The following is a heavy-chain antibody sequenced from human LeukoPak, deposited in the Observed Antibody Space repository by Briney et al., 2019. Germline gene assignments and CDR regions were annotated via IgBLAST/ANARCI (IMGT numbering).Heavy chain of an antibody. CDR3: ARDDSSRDDSGGYHY. V-gene: IGHV4-4*07. Sequence: SETLSLTCAVFNASVISHHWAWIRQPAGRGLEWVGRVHFSGSTNYNPFLRSRVALSLDKTKNELSLTLKSVSAADTAVYYCARDDSSRDDSGGYHYWGRGVLVGVSS. CDR2: VHFSGST. D-gene: IGHD3-22*01. J-gene: IGHJ4*02. CDR1: NASVISHH.